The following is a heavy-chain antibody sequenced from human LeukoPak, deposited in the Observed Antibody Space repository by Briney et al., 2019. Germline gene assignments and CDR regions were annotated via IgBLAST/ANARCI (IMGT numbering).Heavy chain of an antibody. V-gene: IGHV4-38-2*01. CDR2: MYRSGST. Sequence: SETLSLTCAVSGYSISSGYYWGWIRQPPGKGLEWIGSMYRSGSTYYNPSLKSRATISVDTSTNQFSLKLRSLTAADTAVYYCARLPLTTVSYWGQGTLVTVSS. J-gene: IGHJ4*02. CDR1: GYSISSGYY. CDR3: ARLPLTTVSY. D-gene: IGHD4-11*01.